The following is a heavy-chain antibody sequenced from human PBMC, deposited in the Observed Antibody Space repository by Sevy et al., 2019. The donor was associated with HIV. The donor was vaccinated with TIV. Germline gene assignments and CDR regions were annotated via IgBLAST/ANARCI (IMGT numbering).Heavy chain of an antibody. J-gene: IGHJ4*02. Sequence: GSLRLSCAVSGFSFSHYAFHWVRQAPGKGLEWVSLISYDGTYKYYADSVKGRFTISRDNSKNTRYLQMNSLRVNDTAVYYCARVAVSYCTNDCYHRFDYWGPGALVTVSS. V-gene: IGHV3-30-3*01. CDR1: GFSFSHYA. CDR3: ARVAVSYCTNDCYHRFDY. CDR2: ISYDGTYK. D-gene: IGHD2-8*01.